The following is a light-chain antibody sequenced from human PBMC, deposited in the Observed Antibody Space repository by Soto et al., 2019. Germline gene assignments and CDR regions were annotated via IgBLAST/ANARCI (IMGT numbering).Light chain of an antibody. CDR2: GAS. CDR1: QSVGSN. CDR3: QQYTNWPYT. Sequence: EIVMTQSLATLSVTQGERASLSCRASQSVGSNLAWYQQTAGQAPRLLIYGASTRATGIPARFSGSGSGTEFTLTISSLQSEDFAVYSCQQYTNWPYTFGQGTKLEIK. J-gene: IGKJ2*01. V-gene: IGKV3-15*01.